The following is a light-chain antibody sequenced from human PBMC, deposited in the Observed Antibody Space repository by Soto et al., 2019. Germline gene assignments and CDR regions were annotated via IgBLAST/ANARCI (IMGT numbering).Light chain of an antibody. CDR2: ENN. J-gene: IGLJ2*01. CDR1: SGSIANNY. CDR3: QSYDRDFVV. Sequence: NFILTQPHSVSESPGKTLSISCTRSSGSIANNYVQWYQQRPGSAPTTVIYENNQRLSGVPDRFSGSTDGSSNSASLTISGLQTEDEADYYCQSYDRDFVVFGGGTKLTVL. V-gene: IGLV6-57*04.